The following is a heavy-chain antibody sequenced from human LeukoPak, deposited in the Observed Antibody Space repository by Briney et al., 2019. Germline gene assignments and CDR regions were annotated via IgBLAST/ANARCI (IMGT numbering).Heavy chain of an antibody. CDR3: AKEQHDAFDI. V-gene: IGHV3-23*01. Sequence: PGGSLRLSCAASGFTFSGYGMSWVRQAPGKGLKWVSAISGSGGSTYYADSVKGRITISRDNAKNSLYLQMNSLRAEDMALYYCAKEQHDAFDIWGQGTMVTVSS. CDR2: ISGSGGST. D-gene: IGHD5-18*01. J-gene: IGHJ3*02. CDR1: GFTFSGYG.